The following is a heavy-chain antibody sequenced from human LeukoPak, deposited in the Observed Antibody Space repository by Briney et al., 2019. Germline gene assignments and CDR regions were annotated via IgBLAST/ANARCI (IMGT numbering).Heavy chain of an antibody. CDR2: ISTAGDT. CDR1: GFSFSSYN. J-gene: IGHJ4*02. Sequence: PAGSLRLSCAAYGFSFSSYNMHWVRQATGRGLEYVSAISTAGDTYYPDSVKGRFSISRNNAKNSLYLQMDSLRAEDTAVYFCASAPRTGYYDYWGQGTLVTVSS. D-gene: IGHD3/OR15-3a*01. CDR3: ASAPRTGYYDY. V-gene: IGHV3-13*01.